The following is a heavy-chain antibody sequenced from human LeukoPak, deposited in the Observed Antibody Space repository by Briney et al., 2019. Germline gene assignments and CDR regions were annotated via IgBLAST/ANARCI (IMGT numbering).Heavy chain of an antibody. CDR1: GFIFYNYA. D-gene: IGHD5-18*01. Sequence: PGGSLRLSCAASGFIFYNYAMSWVRQAPGKGLEWVSSISSSSSYIYYADSVKGRFTISRDNAKNSLYLQMNSLRAEDTAVYYCARDPDTAMVLSWGQGTLVTVSS. V-gene: IGHV3-21*01. CDR2: ISSSSSYI. J-gene: IGHJ5*02. CDR3: ARDPDTAMVLS.